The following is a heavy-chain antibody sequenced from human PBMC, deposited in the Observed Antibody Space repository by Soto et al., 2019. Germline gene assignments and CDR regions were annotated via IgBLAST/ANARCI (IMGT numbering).Heavy chain of an antibody. CDR2: IYYSGST. CDR1: GGSISSYY. J-gene: IGHJ6*03. V-gene: IGHV4-59*08. D-gene: IGHD5-12*01. CDR3: ARVGDSGYDPSGYYYYYYYMDV. Sequence: SETLSLTCTVSGGSISSYYWSWIRQPPGKGLEWIGYIYYSGSTNYNPSLKSRVTISVDTSKNQFSLKLSSVTAADTAVYYCARVGDSGYDPSGYYYYYYYMDVWGKGTTVTVSS.